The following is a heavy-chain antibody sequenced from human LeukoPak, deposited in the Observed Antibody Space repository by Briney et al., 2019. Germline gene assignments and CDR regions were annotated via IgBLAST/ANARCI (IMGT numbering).Heavy chain of an antibody. CDR3: AKDRGYYDSSGYYSFDY. CDR2: IRYDGSNK. CDR1: GFTFSSYG. V-gene: IGHV3-30*02. J-gene: IGHJ4*02. Sequence: PGGSLRLSCAASGFTFSSYGMHWVRQAPGKGLEWVAFIRYDGSNKYYADSVKGRFTISRDNSKNTLYLQMNSLRAEDTAVYYCAKDRGYYDSSGYYSFDYWGQGTLVTVSS. D-gene: IGHD3-22*01.